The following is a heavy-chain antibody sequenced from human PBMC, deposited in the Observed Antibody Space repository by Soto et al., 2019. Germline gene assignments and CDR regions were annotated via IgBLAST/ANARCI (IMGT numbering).Heavy chain of an antibody. CDR1: GYSFTSYW. D-gene: IGHD2-15*01. Sequence: GESLKISCKGSGYSFTSYWIGWVRQMPGKGLEWMGIIYPGDSDTRYSPSFQGQVTISADKSISTAYLQWSSLKASDTAMYYCARFLPGVAATSAVDYWGQGTLVTVSS. CDR2: IYPGDSDT. J-gene: IGHJ4*02. CDR3: ARFLPGVAATSAVDY. V-gene: IGHV5-51*01.